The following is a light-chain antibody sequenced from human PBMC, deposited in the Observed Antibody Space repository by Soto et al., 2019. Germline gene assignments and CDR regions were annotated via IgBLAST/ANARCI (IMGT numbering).Light chain of an antibody. CDR2: KVS. V-gene: IGKV2-30*01. CDR3: MLASRWPLT. CDR1: QSLVFIDGITY. J-gene: IGKJ1*01. Sequence: DVVLTQSPLSLPVTLGQPASISCRSSQSLVFIDGITYLNWFHQRPGQSPRRLIYKVSNRDSEVPVRFSGSGSGIDFTLKSSRVEAEDVGIYYCMLASRWPLTFGQGTTVEIK.